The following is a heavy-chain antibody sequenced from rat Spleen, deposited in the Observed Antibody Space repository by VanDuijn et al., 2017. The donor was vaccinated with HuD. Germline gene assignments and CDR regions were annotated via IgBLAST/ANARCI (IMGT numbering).Heavy chain of an antibody. V-gene: IGHV5-27*01. Sequence: EVQLVESGGGLVQPGRSLRLSCAASGFTFSNYYMAWVRQAPMKGLEWVASISGGGGSTYYRDSVKGRFTISRDNAKSTLYLQMDSLRSEDTATYYCATDQGYGGYSAYWYFDFWGPGTMVTVSS. CDR3: ATDQGYGGYSAYWYFDF. CDR2: ISGGGGST. CDR1: GFTFSNYY. J-gene: IGHJ1*01. D-gene: IGHD1-11*01.